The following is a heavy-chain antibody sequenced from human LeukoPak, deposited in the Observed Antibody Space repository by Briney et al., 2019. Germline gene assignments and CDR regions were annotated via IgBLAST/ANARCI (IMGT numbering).Heavy chain of an antibody. Sequence: GGSLRLSCAASGFSFSSHDMHWVRQPTGKGLEWVSVIETAGNTYYADSVKGRFTISRENAKNPLYLQMDNLRAGDTAVYYCARSKSYSSGWTDFDYWGQGTLVTVSS. CDR3: ARSKSYSSGWTDFDY. J-gene: IGHJ4*02. CDR1: GFSFSSHD. D-gene: IGHD6-19*01. CDR2: IETAGNT. V-gene: IGHV3-13*01.